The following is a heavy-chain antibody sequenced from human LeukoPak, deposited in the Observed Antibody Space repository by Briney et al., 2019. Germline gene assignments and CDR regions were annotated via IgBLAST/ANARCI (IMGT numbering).Heavy chain of an antibody. CDR1: GFTFSSYE. CDR2: INHSGST. Sequence: LRLSCAASGFTFSSYEMHWVRQPPGKGLEWIGEINHSGSTNYNPSLKSRVTISVDMSKNQFSLKLSSVTAADTAVYYCVRFGLYYYDSSGYGDYWGQGTLVTVSS. J-gene: IGHJ4*02. D-gene: IGHD3-22*01. CDR3: VRFGLYYYDSSGYGDY. V-gene: IGHV4-34*01.